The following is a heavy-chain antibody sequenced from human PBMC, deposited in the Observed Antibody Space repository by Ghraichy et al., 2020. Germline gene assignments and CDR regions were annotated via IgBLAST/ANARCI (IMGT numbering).Heavy chain of an antibody. CDR2: IWHDGSNK. V-gene: IGHV3-33*01. CDR3: AREKSDAFDI. Sequence: GGSLRLSCAASGFTFSPFGMHWVRQAPGKGLDWVAVIWHDGSNKYYAESVKGRFTISRDNSKNTLYLQMNSLRAEDTAVYYCAREKSDAFDIWGQGTMVTVSS. J-gene: IGHJ3*02. CDR1: GFTFSPFG.